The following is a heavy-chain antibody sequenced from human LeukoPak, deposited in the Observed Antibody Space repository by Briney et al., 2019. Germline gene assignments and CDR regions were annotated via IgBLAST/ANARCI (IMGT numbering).Heavy chain of an antibody. V-gene: IGHV4-39*07. CDR3: ARGSRDYGDYKWFDP. CDR1: GDSISSSDYY. Sequence: SETLSLTCTVSGDSISSSDYYWGWIRQPPGKGLEWIGSIYFSGNTYYNPSLKSRLTISVDTSKNQFSLKLRSVTAADTAVYYCARGSRDYGDYKWFDPWGQGTLVTVSS. D-gene: IGHD4-17*01. J-gene: IGHJ5*02. CDR2: IYFSGNT.